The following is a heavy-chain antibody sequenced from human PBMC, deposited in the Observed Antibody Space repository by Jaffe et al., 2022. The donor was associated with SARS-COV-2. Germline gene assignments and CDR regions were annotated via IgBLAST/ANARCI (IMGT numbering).Heavy chain of an antibody. CDR1: GYTFSIYG. V-gene: IGHV1-18*04. CDR2: VSDHNDKT. D-gene: IGHD2-8*01. CDR3: GREFCDTNTCFSPDF. J-gene: IGHJ4*02. Sequence: QVQLVQSGAEVKEPGASVMLSCKASGYTFSIYGISWVRQAPGQGLEWMGWVSDHNDKTKYIQKFQGRVTMTTDTSTNTAYMELRSLRSDDTAVYYCGREFCDTNTCFSPDFWGQGTLVTVSS.